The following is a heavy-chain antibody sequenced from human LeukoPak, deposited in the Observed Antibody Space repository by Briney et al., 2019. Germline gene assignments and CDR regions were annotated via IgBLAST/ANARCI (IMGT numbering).Heavy chain of an antibody. Sequence: ASVKVSCKASGGTFSSYAISWVRQAPGQGLEWMGGIIPIFGTANYAQKFQGRVTITTDESTSTAYMELSSLRSEDTAVYYCARVACSSGPYYYYYYMDVWGKGTTVTVSS. V-gene: IGHV1-69*05. CDR2: IIPIFGTA. J-gene: IGHJ6*03. CDR3: ARVACSSGPYYYYYYMDV. D-gene: IGHD6-6*01. CDR1: GGTFSSYA.